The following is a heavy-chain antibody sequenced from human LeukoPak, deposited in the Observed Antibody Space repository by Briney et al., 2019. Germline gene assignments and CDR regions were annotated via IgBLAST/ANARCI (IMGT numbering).Heavy chain of an antibody. J-gene: IGHJ6*03. Sequence: PGGSLRLSCAVSGFTFSSYWMTWVRQAPGKGLEWVANIKQDGSEKYYVDSVKGRFTISKDNAKNSLYLQINSLRAEDTAVYYCARHGPAYYYYMDVWGKGTTVTVSS. CDR2: IKQDGSEK. CDR3: ARHGPAYYYYMDV. CDR1: GFTFSSYW. V-gene: IGHV3-7*01.